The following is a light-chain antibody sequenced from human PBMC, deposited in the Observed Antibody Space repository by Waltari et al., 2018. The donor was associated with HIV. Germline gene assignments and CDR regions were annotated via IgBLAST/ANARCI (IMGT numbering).Light chain of an antibody. J-gene: IGKJ1*01. CDR3: QQYNSCPRT. CDR2: GSS. Sequence: DIVMTQSPATLSVSPGERVTLSCRASQSISGNLAWYQQRRGQAPRLLIYGSSTRASGIPARFSGSGSGPEFSLTSSSLQSEDFAIYYCQQYNSCPRTFGQGTKLEI. V-gene: IGKV3-15*01. CDR1: QSISGN.